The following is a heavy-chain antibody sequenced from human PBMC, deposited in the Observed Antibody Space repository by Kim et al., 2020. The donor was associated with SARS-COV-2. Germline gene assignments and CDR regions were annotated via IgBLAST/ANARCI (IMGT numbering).Heavy chain of an antibody. CDR2: ISSSGSTI. Sequence: GGSLRLSCAASGFTFSDYYMSWIRQAPGKGLEWVSYISSSGSTIYYADSVKGRFTISRDNAKNSLYLQMNSLRAEDTAVYYCARGKTWIQLWKPIDYWGQGTLVTVSS. J-gene: IGHJ4*02. CDR3: ARGKTWIQLWKPIDY. CDR1: GFTFSDYY. D-gene: IGHD5-18*01. V-gene: IGHV3-11*01.